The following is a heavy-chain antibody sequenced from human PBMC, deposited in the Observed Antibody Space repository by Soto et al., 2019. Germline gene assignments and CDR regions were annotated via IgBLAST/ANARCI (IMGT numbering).Heavy chain of an antibody. CDR1: GYTFISYD. Sequence: QVQLVQSGAEVKKPGASVKVSCKASGYTFISYDINWVRQATGQGLEWMGWMNPNSGNTGYAQKCHGGGAMTRNTATSTAYMEVSSLRSEDTAVDYCARAWGTPRDYWGQGTRVTVSS. D-gene: IGHD3-16*01. J-gene: IGHJ4*02. CDR2: MNPNSGNT. CDR3: ARAWGTPRDY. V-gene: IGHV1-8*01.